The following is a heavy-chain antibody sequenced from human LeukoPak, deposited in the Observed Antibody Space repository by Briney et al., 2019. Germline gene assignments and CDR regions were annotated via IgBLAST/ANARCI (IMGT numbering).Heavy chain of an antibody. V-gene: IGHV3-53*01. CDR1: GFTVSSNY. CDR3: ASAYYDFPFDY. D-gene: IGHD3-3*01. CDR2: IYSGGST. Sequence: GGSLRLSCAASGFTVSSNYMSWVRQAPGKGLEWVSVIYSGGSTYYADSVKGRFTISRDNSKNTLYLQMNSLRAEDTAVYYCASAYYDFPFDYWGQGTLVTVSS. J-gene: IGHJ4*02.